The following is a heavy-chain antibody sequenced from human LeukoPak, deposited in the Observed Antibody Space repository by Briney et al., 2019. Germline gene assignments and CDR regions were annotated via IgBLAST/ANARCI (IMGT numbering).Heavy chain of an antibody. CDR1: GYTFTGYY. J-gene: IGHJ3*02. Sequence: ASVKVSCKASGYTFTGYYMHWVRQATGQGLEWMGWMNPNSGNTGYAQKFQGRVTITRNTSISTAYMELSSLRSEDTAVYYCASISGGWYEAFDIWGQGTMVTVSS. CDR3: ASISGGWYEAFDI. V-gene: IGHV1-8*03. D-gene: IGHD6-19*01. CDR2: MNPNSGNT.